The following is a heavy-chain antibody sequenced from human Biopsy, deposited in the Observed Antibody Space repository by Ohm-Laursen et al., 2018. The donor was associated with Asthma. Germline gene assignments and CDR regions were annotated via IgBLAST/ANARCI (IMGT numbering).Heavy chain of an antibody. D-gene: IGHD3-10*01. CDR2: MSVYNGNT. J-gene: IGHJ6*02. V-gene: IGHV1-18*01. CDR3: ARAVDYSHYYGIDV. Sequence: GASVKVSCKTSGYTFNSAGITWVRQAPGQGLEGMGWMSVYNGNTKVAQKLQDRVTMITDTSTSTAYMELRSLRSDDTAVYFCARAVDYSHYYGIDVWGQGTTVTVS. CDR1: GYTFNSAG.